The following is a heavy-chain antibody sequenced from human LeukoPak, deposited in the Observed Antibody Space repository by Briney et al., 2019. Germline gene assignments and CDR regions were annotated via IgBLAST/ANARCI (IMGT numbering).Heavy chain of an antibody. J-gene: IGHJ4*02. CDR3: VRGSSSN. V-gene: IGHV3-7*04. CDR2: ISPDGSDI. Sequence: GGSLRLSCAVSGLNITKYWMSWVRQAPGKRLEWVANISPDGSDIQCLDSVRDRFTVSRDNARNSLYLGMNRLRVEDTAIYYCVRGSSSNWGQGTLVTVSS. CDR1: GLNITKYW. D-gene: IGHD2-2*01.